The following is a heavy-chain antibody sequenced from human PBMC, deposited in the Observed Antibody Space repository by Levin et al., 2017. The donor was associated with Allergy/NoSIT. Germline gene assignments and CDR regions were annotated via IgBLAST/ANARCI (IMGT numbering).Heavy chain of an antibody. CDR2: INQSGST. V-gene: IGHV4-34*01. D-gene: IGHD3-10*01. CDR3: ARGRGGYYYGLGTFSSYFDY. Sequence: SQTLSLPCGVYGGSLSGYYWSWLRQTPGKGLEWIGEINQSGSTHYNPSLQSRLTISVDTSRNQFSLKLTTVTAADTAVYYCARGRGGYYYGLGTFSSYFDYWGQGRLVTVSS. CDR1: GGSLSGYY. J-gene: IGHJ4*02.